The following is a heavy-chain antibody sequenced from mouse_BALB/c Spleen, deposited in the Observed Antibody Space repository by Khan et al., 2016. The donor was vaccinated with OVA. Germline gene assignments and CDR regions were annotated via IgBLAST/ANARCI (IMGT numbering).Heavy chain of an antibody. J-gene: IGHJ3*01. CDR2: VNPNTGNT. CDR1: GYSFTNYY. D-gene: IGHD2-14*01. V-gene: IGHV1-26*01. CDR3: ARGYDFCAY. Sequence: VQLKESGPDLVKPGASVKMSCKASGYSFTNYYVNWVKQSHGKSLECIGRVNPNTGNTNYNQKFKGKAILIVDTSSSTAYMELRGLTSEDSAVYYCARGYDFCAYWGQGTLVTVSA.